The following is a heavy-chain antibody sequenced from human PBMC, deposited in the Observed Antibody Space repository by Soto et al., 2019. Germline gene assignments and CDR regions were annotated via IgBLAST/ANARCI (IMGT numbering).Heavy chain of an antibody. CDR1: GFTFSSYS. CDR2: ISSSSSTI. D-gene: IGHD1-26*01. J-gene: IGHJ6*02. Sequence: GGSLRLSCAASGFTFSSYSMNWVRQAPGKGLEWVSYISSSSSTIYYADSVKGRFTISRDNSKNTLYLQMGSLRAEDMAVYYCARSGSYYFYYGMDVWGQGTTVTVSS. V-gene: IGHV3-48*01. CDR3: ARSGSYYFYYGMDV.